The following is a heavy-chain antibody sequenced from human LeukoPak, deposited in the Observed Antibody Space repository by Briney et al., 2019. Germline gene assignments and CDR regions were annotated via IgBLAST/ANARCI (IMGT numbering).Heavy chain of an antibody. CDR1: GGSISSYY. Sequence: PSETLSLTCTVSGGSISSYYWSWIRQPPGKGLEWIGYIYYSGSTNYNPSLKSRVTISVDTSKNQFSLKLSSVTAADTTVYYCARSEGYSYGPSFDYWGQGTLVTVSS. CDR3: ARSEGYSYGPSFDY. J-gene: IGHJ4*02. V-gene: IGHV4-59*12. D-gene: IGHD5-18*01. CDR2: IYYSGST.